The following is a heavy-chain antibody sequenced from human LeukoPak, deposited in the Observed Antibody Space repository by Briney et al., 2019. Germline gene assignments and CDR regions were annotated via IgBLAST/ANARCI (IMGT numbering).Heavy chain of an antibody. CDR3: AKDRLWYQLVTQRMKGDSFDY. V-gene: IGHV3-23*01. J-gene: IGHJ4*02. CDR2: ISGSGGST. Sequence: GGSLRLSCAASGFTFSSYAMSWVRQAPGKGLEWVSAISGSGGSTYYADSVKGRFTISRDNSKNTLYLQMNSLRAEDTAVYYCAKDRLWYQLVTQRMKGDSFDYWGQGTLVTVSS. CDR1: GFTFSSYA. D-gene: IGHD2-2*01.